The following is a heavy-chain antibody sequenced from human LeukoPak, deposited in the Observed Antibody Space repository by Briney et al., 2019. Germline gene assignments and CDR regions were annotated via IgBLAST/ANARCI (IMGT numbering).Heavy chain of an antibody. D-gene: IGHD3-3*01. CDR1: GGSISSYY. V-gene: IGHV4-4*07. CDR2: IYSSGST. J-gene: IGHJ5*02. CDR3: ARAEAVTYYDFWSGYPAPTWFDP. Sequence: SETLSLTCTVSGGSISSYYWSWIRQPAGKGLEGIGRIYSSGSTNYNPSLKSRVTISVDTSKTQFSLKLSSVTAGDTAVYYCARAEAVTYYDFWSGYPAPTWFDPWGQGTLVTVSS.